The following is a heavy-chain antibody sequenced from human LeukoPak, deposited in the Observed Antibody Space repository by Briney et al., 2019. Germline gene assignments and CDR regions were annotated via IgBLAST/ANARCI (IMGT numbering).Heavy chain of an antibody. D-gene: IGHD4-11*01. Sequence: GRSLRLSCATSGFTFTHYGMRCVRQAPGKGLEWVAAIWADGSNRYYGDPVKGRFTISRDNFKSTVYLQMNSLRAEATAVYYFAKDAQRGFDYSNCLVIWGQGTLVTVSS. CDR1: GFTFTHYG. CDR3: AKDAQRGFDYSNCLVI. CDR2: IWADGSNR. J-gene: IGHJ4*02. V-gene: IGHV3-33*06.